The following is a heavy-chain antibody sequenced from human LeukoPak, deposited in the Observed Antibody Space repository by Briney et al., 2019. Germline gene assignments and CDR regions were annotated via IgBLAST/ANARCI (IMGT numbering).Heavy chain of an antibody. CDR1: GYTLTELS. J-gene: IGHJ3*02. V-gene: IGHV1-24*01. CDR3: ATGRIGSDAFDI. Sequence: ASVKVSCKVSGYTLTELSMHWVRQAPGKGLEWMGGFDPEDGETIYAQKFQGRVTMTEDTSTDTAYMELSSLRAGDTAVYYCATGRIGSDAFDIWGQGTMVTVSS. D-gene: IGHD1-14*01. CDR2: FDPEDGET.